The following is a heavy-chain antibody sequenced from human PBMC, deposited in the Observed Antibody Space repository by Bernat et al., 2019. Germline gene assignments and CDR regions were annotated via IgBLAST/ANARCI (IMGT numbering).Heavy chain of an antibody. CDR3: ARELSAGQQAFDL. D-gene: IGHD6-13*01. V-gene: IGHV3-53*01. J-gene: IGHJ3*01. Sequence: EVQLVESGGGLIQPGGSLRLSCAASGFTVSSNYMSWVRQAPGRGLEWVSVIYSGGSTNYADSVKGRFTISRDNSKNMVYLQMNSLRGEDTAVYYCARELSAGQQAFDLWGQGTMVTVSS. CDR1: GFTVSSNY. CDR2: IYSGGST.